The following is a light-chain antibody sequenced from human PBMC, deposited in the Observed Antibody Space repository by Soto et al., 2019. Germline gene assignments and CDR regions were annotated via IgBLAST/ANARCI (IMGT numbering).Light chain of an antibody. J-gene: IGLJ2*01. Sequence: QLVLTQPPSVSVAPGQRVTISCTGSSSNIGAGYDVHWYQQLPGTAPKLLINGNSNRPSGVPDRFSGSKSGTSASLAITGLQAEDEADYYCQSYCSSLSGVVFGGGTKLTVL. CDR3: QSYCSSLSGVV. CDR2: GNS. CDR1: SSNIGAGYD. V-gene: IGLV1-40*01.